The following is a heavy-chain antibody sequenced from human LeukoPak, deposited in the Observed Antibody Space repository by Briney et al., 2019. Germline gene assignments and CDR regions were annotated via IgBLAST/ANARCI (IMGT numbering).Heavy chain of an antibody. J-gene: IGHJ5*02. CDR1: GGSISSSSYY. V-gene: IGHV4-39*07. Sequence: PSETLSLTCTVSGGSISSSSYYWGWIRQAPGKGLIYIGCIYHSGSTYYNPSLKSRVTISVDTSKNQFSLKLSSVTAADTAVYYCAREHELEKYGSGSYEFGPWGQGTLVTVSS. CDR2: IYHSGST. CDR3: AREHELEKYGSGSYEFGP. D-gene: IGHD3-10*01.